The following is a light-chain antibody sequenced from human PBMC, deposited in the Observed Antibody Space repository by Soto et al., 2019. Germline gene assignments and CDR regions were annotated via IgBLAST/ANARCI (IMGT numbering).Light chain of an antibody. CDR2: LGS. V-gene: IGKV2-28*01. CDR3: MEALQTPLT. J-gene: IGKJ3*01. CDR1: HSLLHTNGYNY. Sequence: IVMTQSPLSLPVTPGEPASISCRSSHSLLHTNGYNYLDWYLQKTGQSTQLLIYLGSNRASGVPERLSGSGSGKDFTMKISTVEAEDVGVYYCMEALQTPLTFGTGTKVDIK.